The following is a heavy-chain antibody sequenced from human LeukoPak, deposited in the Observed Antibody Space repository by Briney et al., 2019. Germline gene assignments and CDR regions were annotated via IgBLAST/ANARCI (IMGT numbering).Heavy chain of an antibody. CDR1: GFTFDDYG. V-gene: IGHV3-20*04. Sequence: GGSLRLSCAASGFTFDDYGMSWVRQVAGQGLEWVSGTDWNGASTGYADPVKGRFTISRDNAKKSLYLQMNSLRAEDTALYYCARGSTMVSDYWGQGTLVTVSS. J-gene: IGHJ4*02. CDR3: ARGSTMVSDY. D-gene: IGHD3-10*01. CDR2: TDWNGAST.